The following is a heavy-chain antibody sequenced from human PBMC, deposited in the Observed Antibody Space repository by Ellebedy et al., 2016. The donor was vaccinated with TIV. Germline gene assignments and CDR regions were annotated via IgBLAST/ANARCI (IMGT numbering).Heavy chain of an antibody. CDR1: GFTFSSYG. J-gene: IGHJ4*02. Sequence: GESLKISCAASGFTFSSYGMHWVRQAPGKGLEWVAVISYDGSNKYYADSVKGRFTISRDNSKNTLYLQMNSLRAEDTAVYYCARDRGIAAAGSLLGFDYWGQGTLVTVSS. CDR3: ARDRGIAAAGSLLGFDY. D-gene: IGHD6-13*01. CDR2: ISYDGSNK. V-gene: IGHV3-30*03.